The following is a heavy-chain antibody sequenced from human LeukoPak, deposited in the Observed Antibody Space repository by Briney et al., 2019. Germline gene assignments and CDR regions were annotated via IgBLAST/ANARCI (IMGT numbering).Heavy chain of an antibody. D-gene: IGHD2-15*01. CDR1: GFIFSTSW. CDR3: ARDQVVLGYYYYYMDV. CDR2: INLDGSEK. V-gene: IGHV3-7*01. J-gene: IGHJ6*03. Sequence: QPGGSLRLSCTASGFIFSTSWMTWVRQAPGKGLEWVANINLDGSEKYYVDSVKGRFTISRDNAKNSLYLQMNSLRAEDTAVYYCARDQVVLGYYYYYMDVWGKGTTVTVSS.